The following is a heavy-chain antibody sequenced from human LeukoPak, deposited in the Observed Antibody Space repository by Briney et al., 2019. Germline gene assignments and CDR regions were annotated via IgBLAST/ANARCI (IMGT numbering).Heavy chain of an antibody. CDR1: GFTFSSYA. CDR3: PKAAGYSGYEKLDY. Sequence: PGGSLRLSCAASGFTFSSYAMSWVRQAPGKGLEWVSAISGSGGSTYYADSVKGRFTISRDNSKNTLYLQMNSLRAEDTAVYYCPKAAGYSGYEKLDYWGQGTLVTVSS. D-gene: IGHD5-12*01. J-gene: IGHJ4*02. V-gene: IGHV3-23*01. CDR2: ISGSGGST.